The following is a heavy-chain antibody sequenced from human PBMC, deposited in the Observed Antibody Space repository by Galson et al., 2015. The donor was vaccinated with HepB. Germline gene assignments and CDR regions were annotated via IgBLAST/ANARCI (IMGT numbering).Heavy chain of an antibody. V-gene: IGHV3-9*03. J-gene: IGHJ5*02. CDR3: ARERAEGSNWFDP. CDR2: ISWNSGNI. D-gene: IGHD1-26*01. Sequence: SLRLSCAASGFTFDDYAMHWVRQAPGKGLEWVSSISWNSGNIGYADSVKGRFTISRDNAKNSLYLQMNSLRVDDMALYHSARERAEGSNWFDPWGQGTLVTVSS. CDR1: GFTFDDYA.